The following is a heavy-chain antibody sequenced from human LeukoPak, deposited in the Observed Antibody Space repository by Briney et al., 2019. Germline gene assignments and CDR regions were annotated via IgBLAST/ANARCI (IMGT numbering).Heavy chain of an antibody. CDR2: ISAYNGNT. V-gene: IGHV1-18*01. D-gene: IGHD6-6*01. Sequence: GASVKVSCKASGYTFTSYGISWVRQAPGQGLEWMGWISAYNGNTNYAQKVQGRVTLTTDTSSSTAYMELKSLRSDDTAVYYCARDWHSSSSYDDFWGQGTLVTVSS. CDR3: ARDWHSSSSYDDF. CDR1: GYTFTSYG. J-gene: IGHJ4*02.